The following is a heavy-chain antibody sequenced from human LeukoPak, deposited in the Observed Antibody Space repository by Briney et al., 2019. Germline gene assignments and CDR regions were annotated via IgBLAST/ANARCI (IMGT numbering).Heavy chain of an antibody. J-gene: IGHJ6*02. CDR1: GFSFSSYG. D-gene: IGHD3-22*01. CDR2: IWYDGSNK. Sequence: GGSLRLSCAASGFSFSSYGMHWVRQAPGKGLEWVAVIWYDGSNKYYADSVKGRFTISRDNSKNTLYLQMNSLRAEDTAVYYCAKEGYYDSSGYRYGYYYYGMDVWGQGTTVTVSS. V-gene: IGHV3-30*02. CDR3: AKEGYYDSSGYRYGYYYYGMDV.